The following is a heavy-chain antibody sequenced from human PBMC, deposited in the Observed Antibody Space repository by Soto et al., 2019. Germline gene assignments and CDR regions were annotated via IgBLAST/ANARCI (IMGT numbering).Heavy chain of an antibody. CDR2: ITPFKSDT. CDR1: GYTFTFRY. D-gene: IGHD5-18*01. CDR3: ARSPFAGYDAFDI. V-gene: IGHV1-45*02. Sequence: SVKVSCKASGYTFTFRYLHWVRQAPGQALEWMGWITPFKSDTNYAQKFQDRVTITRDRSVSTAYMELSNLRSDDTAMYYCARSPFAGYDAFDIWGQGTMVTVSS. J-gene: IGHJ3*02.